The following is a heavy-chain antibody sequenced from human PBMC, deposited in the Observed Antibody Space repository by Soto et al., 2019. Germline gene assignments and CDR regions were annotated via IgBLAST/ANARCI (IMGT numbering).Heavy chain of an antibody. Sequence: QVQLQESGPELVKPSQTLSLTCTVSGGSISSGGYYWSWIRQHPGKGLEWIGYIYYSGSTYYNPSLKIRVTISVDTSKNQFSLKLSSVTAADTAVYYCAREGGIVGATAADYWGQGTLVTVSS. CDR1: GGSISSGGYY. CDR3: AREGGIVGATAADY. CDR2: IYYSGST. V-gene: IGHV4-31*03. J-gene: IGHJ4*02. D-gene: IGHD1-26*01.